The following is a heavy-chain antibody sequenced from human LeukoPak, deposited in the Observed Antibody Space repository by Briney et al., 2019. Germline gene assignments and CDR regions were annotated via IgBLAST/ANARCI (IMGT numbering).Heavy chain of an antibody. D-gene: IGHD6-13*01. V-gene: IGHV3-33*01. J-gene: IGHJ4*02. CDR2: IWYDGSNK. CDR1: GFTFSSYA. Sequence: GRSLRLSCTASGFTFSSYAMHWVRRAPGKGLEWVAVIWYDGSNKYYPDSAKGRFTISRDNSKNTLYLQMNSLRVEDTAVYYCARDPAGKYSSSWFDYWGQGTLVTVSS. CDR3: ARDPAGKYSSSWFDY.